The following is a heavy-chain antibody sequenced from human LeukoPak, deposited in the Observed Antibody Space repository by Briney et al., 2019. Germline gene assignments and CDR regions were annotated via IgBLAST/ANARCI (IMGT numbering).Heavy chain of an antibody. D-gene: IGHD3-22*01. J-gene: IGHJ4*02. CDR3: ARTMYYYESSGYRDYFDS. CDR2: IYISGTT. Sequence: SETLSLTCTVSGGSISGRSYYWHWIRQPAGKGLEWIGRIYISGTTNYNPSLKSRVTISADTSKNQFSLSLSSVTAADTAVYYCARTMYYYESSGYRDYFDSWGQGTLVTVSS. CDR1: GGSISGRSYY. V-gene: IGHV4-61*02.